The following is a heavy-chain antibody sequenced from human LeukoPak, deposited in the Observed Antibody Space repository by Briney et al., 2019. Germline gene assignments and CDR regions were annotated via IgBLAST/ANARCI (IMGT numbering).Heavy chain of an antibody. Sequence: SETLSLTCAVSGGSFSSYYWSWIRQTPEKGLEWIGEINHSGSTNYNPSLKSRVTISVDTSKNQFSLKLSSVTAADTAVYYCAREVGAMVPNFDYWGQGTLVTVSS. D-gene: IGHD5-18*01. J-gene: IGHJ4*02. V-gene: IGHV4-34*01. CDR2: INHSGST. CDR3: AREVGAMVPNFDY. CDR1: GGSFSSYY.